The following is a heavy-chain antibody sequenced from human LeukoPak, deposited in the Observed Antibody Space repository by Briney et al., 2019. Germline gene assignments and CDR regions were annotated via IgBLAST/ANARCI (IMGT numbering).Heavy chain of an antibody. CDR1: GGSISSYY. CDR2: IYYSGGT. J-gene: IGHJ4*02. D-gene: IGHD2-21*02. CDR3: ARASWGDSFSFDY. V-gene: IGHV4-59*01. Sequence: PSETLSLTCTVSGGSISSYYWSWIRQPPGKGLEWIGYIYYSGGTNYNPSLKSRVTISVDTSKNQFSLKLSSVTAADTAVYYCARASWGDSFSFDYWGQGTLVTVSS.